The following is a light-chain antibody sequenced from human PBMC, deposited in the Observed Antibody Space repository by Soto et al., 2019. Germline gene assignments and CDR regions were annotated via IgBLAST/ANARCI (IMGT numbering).Light chain of an antibody. CDR1: QTISRW. Sequence: DIQMTQSPSTLPGSVGDIVTITCLASQTISRWLAWYKQKPGKAPKIMSYKASTLKSGVPSRVRGSGSGTEFTLTISSLKPDDFETYYCQHYNSYSEAFGQGTKVDIK. J-gene: IGKJ1*01. CDR3: QHYNSYSEA. CDR2: KAS. V-gene: IGKV1-5*03.